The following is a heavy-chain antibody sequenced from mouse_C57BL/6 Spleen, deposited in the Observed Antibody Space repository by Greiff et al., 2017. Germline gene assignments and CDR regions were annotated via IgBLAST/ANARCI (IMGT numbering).Heavy chain of an antibody. V-gene: IGHV5-6*01. CDR1: GFTFSSYG. Sequence: EVHLVESGGDLVKPGGSLQLSCAASGFTFSSYGMSWVRQTPDKRLEWVATISSGGSYTYYPDSVKGRFTISRDNAKNALYLQMSSLTAEDTAMYYCARRGVFYDYDEGEIWFAYWGQGTLVTVSA. D-gene: IGHD2-4*01. CDR2: ISSGGSYT. CDR3: ARRGVFYDYDEGEIWFAY. J-gene: IGHJ3*01.